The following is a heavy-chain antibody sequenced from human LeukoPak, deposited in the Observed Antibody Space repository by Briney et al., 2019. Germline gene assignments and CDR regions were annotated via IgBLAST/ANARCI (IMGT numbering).Heavy chain of an antibody. CDR2: INHSGGT. V-gene: IGHV4-34*01. Sequence: PSETLSLTCTFYGGSFSGYYWGWIRQPPGKGLEWIGEINHSGGTNYNPSLKSRVTISLDTSKNQFSLKLSSVTAADTAVYYCARDPRGGNSFDYWGQGTLVTVSS. D-gene: IGHD2-15*01. CDR3: ARDPRGGNSFDY. CDR1: GGSFSGYY. J-gene: IGHJ4*02.